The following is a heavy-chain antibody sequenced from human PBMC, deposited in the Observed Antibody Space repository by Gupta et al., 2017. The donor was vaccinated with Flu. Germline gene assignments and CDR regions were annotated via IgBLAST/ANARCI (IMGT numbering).Heavy chain of an antibody. Sequence: EVQLVESGGGLVKPGGSLRLCCAASGFTFSSCDMNWVRQTPGKGLEWVSSISSTSTYTHYTDSVKGRFTISRDNAKNSLYLQMNSLRAEDTAVYYCARDWSYSDPVRFGYWGQGTLVTVSS. V-gene: IGHV3-21*01. CDR3: ARDWSYSDPVRFGY. J-gene: IGHJ4*02. CDR2: ISSTSTYT. D-gene: IGHD4-17*01. CDR1: GFTFSSCD.